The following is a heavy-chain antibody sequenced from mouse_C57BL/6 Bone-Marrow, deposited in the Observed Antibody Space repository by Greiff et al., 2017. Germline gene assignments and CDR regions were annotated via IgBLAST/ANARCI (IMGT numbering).Heavy chain of an antibody. CDR1: GYAFSSSW. CDR3: ARYYDAY. D-gene: IGHD1-1*01. J-gene: IGHJ3*01. Sequence: VKLQESGPELVKPGASVKISCKASGYAFSSSWMNWVKQRPGKGLEWIGRIYPGDGDTNYNGKFKGKATLTADKSSSTAYMQLSSLTSEDSAVYFCARYYDAYWGQGTLVTVSA. V-gene: IGHV1-82*01. CDR2: IYPGDGDT.